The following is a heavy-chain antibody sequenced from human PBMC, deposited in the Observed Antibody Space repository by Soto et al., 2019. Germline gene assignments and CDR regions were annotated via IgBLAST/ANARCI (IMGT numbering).Heavy chain of an antibody. J-gene: IGHJ3*02. D-gene: IGHD2-15*01. Sequence: QVQLQESGPGLVKPSETLSLTCTVSGGSISSYYWSWIRQPPGKGLEWIGYIYYSGSTNYNPSLKGRVTISVDTSKNQFSLKLSSVTTADTAVYYCARFCRSDGSCYNAFDIWGQGTMVTVSS. CDR1: GGSISSYY. V-gene: IGHV4-59*01. CDR3: ARFCRSDGSCYNAFDI. CDR2: IYYSGST.